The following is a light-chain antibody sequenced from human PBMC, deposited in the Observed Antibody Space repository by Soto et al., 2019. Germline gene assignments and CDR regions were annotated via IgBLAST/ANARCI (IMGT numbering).Light chain of an antibody. J-gene: IGKJ1*01. CDR2: DAS. CDR3: QQYSSYWT. Sequence: DIQMTQSPSTLSASVGDRVTITCRASQSISSWLAWYQQKPGKAPKLLIYDASSLESGVPSRFSGSGSGTEFTLTISSLQPDDFATYYCQQYSSYWTFGQGTKVELK. CDR1: QSISSW. V-gene: IGKV1-5*01.